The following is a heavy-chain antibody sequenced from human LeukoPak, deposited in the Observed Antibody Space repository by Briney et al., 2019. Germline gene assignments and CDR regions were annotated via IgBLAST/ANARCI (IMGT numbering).Heavy chain of an antibody. Sequence: ASVKVSCKASGYTYTSYDINWVRQATGQGLEWMGWMNPNSGNTGYAQKFQGRVTMTRNTSISTAYMELSSLRSEDTAVYYCARGGRFGEFPGYWGQGTLVAVSS. CDR1: GYTYTSYD. CDR3: ARGGRFGEFPGY. D-gene: IGHD3-10*01. V-gene: IGHV1-8*01. J-gene: IGHJ4*02. CDR2: MNPNSGNT.